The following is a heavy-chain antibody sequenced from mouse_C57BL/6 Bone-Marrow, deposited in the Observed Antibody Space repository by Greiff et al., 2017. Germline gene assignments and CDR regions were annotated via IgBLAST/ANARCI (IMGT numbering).Heavy chain of an antibody. D-gene: IGHD2-5*01. V-gene: IGHV1-63*01. CDR1: GYTFTNYW. Sequence: VKVVESGAELVRPGTSVKMSCKASGYTFTNYWIGWAKQRPGHGLEWIGDIYPGGGYTNYNEKFKGKATLTADKSSSTAYMQFSSLTSEDSAIYYCARSGHSTLYAMDYWGQGTSVTVSA. J-gene: IGHJ4*01. CDR3: ARSGHSTLYAMDY. CDR2: IYPGGGYT.